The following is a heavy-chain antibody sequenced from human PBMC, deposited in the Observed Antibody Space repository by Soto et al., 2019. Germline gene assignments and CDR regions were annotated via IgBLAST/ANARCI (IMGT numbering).Heavy chain of an antibody. D-gene: IGHD3-22*01. CDR3: VKPRITMIVATLFDY. J-gene: IGHJ4*02. CDR2: ISSNGGST. CDR1: GFIFSSYA. V-gene: IGHV3-64D*06. Sequence: EVQLVESGGGLVQPGGSLRLSCSASGFIFSSYAMHWVRQAPGKGLEYVSAISSNGGSTYYADSVKGRFTISRDNSKNTLYLQMSSLRAEDTAVYYCVKPRITMIVATLFDYWGQGTLVTASS.